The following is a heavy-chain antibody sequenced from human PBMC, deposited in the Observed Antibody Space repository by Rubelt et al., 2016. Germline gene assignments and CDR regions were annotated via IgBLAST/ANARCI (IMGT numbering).Heavy chain of an antibody. CDR3: ARDLLYSKNWFDP. CDR1: GFTFSSYS. CDR2: ISSSRSTI. J-gene: IGHJ5*02. V-gene: IGHV3-48*01. Sequence: EVQLVESGGDLVQPGGSLRLSCAASGFTFSSYSMNWVRQAPGKGLEWLSYISSSRSTIYYADSGKGRVTIARDNAKNSRYLQLNSLRAEDTAVYYCARDLLYSKNWFDPWGQGTLVTVSS. D-gene: IGHD6-13*01.